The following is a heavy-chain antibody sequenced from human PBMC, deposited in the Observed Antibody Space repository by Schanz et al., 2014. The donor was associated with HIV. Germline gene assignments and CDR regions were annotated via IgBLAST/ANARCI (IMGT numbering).Heavy chain of an antibody. CDR3: ARWRSGAPSN. CDR2: SKNQANGYIT. CDR1: GFRFRSYW. Sequence: DVQLVESGGSLVQPGGSLRLSCAASGFRFRSYWMSWVRQAQGKGLEWVGRSKNQANGYITEYTASVKGRFTISRDDSRNSLYLQMNSLKTEDTAVYFCARWRSGAPSNWGQGTLVTVSP. V-gene: IGHV3-72*01. D-gene: IGHD3-10*01. J-gene: IGHJ4*02.